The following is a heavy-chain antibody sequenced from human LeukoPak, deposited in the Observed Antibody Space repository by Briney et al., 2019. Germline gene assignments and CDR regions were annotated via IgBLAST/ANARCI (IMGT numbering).Heavy chain of an antibody. CDR3: ARENSYYHYFDY. D-gene: IGHD3-10*01. CDR2: IYYSGST. J-gene: IGHJ4*02. CDR1: GGSISSYY. V-gene: IGHV4-59*01. Sequence: SETLSLTCTVSGGSISSYYWSWIRRPPGKGLEWIGYIYYSGSTNYNPSLKSRVTISVDTSKNQFSLKLSSVTAADTAVYYCARENSYYHYFDYWGQGTLVTVSS.